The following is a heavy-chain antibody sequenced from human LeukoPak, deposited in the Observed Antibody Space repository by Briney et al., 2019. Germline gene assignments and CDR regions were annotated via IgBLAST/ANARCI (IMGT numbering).Heavy chain of an antibody. J-gene: IGHJ4*02. D-gene: IGHD6-25*01. CDR3: AKGQNQRLQNAIDY. CDR1: GFTFDDYA. CDR2: NSGNSGNI. Sequence: PGRSLRLSCAGSGFTFDDYAMHWVRQAPGKGLEWGSGNSGNSGNIGYADSVKGRFTSSRDNTKISLYLQMNSLRAEDMALYYCAKGQNQRLQNAIDYWGQGTLVTVSS. V-gene: IGHV3-9*03.